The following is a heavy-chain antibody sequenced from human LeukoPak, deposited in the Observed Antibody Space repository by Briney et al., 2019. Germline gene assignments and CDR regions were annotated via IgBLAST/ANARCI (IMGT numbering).Heavy chain of an antibody. J-gene: IGHJ5*02. CDR3: ARTNYDYVWGSYRSGGWFDP. CDR1: GFTFSSYW. CDR2: VNSDESIT. V-gene: IGHV3-74*01. D-gene: IGHD3-16*02. Sequence: GGSLRLSCAASGFTFSSYWMHWVRQAPGKGLVWVSRVNSDESITTYADSVKGRFTISRDNSKNTLYLQMYSLRAEDTAVYYCARTNYDYVWGSYRSGGWFDPWGQGTLVTVSS.